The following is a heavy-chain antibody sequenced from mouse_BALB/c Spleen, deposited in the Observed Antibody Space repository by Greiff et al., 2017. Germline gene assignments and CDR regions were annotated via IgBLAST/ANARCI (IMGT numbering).Heavy chain of an antibody. D-gene: IGHD2-2*01. CDR2: ISSGSSNL. J-gene: IGHJ2*01. Sequence: EVQRVASVGGLVQPGGSRKLSCAASGFTFSSFGMHWVRQAPEKGLEWIANISSGSSNLYYADTVKGRFTISRDNPENTLFLQMTSLRSEDTAMYYCARDGNDVEGYFDYWGQGTTLTVSS. CDR1: GFTFSSFG. CDR3: ARDGNDVEGYFDY. V-gene: IGHV5-17*02.